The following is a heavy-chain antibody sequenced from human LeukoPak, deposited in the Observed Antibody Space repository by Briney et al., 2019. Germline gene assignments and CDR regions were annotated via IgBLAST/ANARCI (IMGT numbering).Heavy chain of an antibody. J-gene: IGHJ3*02. Sequence: SETLSLTCTVSGGSISSSSYYWGWIRQPPGKGLEWIGSIYYSGSTYYNPALKSRVTISVDTSKNQFPLKLSSVTAADTAVYYCARHVHYYDSSGYTDAFDIWGQGTMVTVSS. CDR2: IYYSGST. D-gene: IGHD3-22*01. CDR3: ARHVHYYDSSGYTDAFDI. CDR1: GGSISSSSYY. V-gene: IGHV4-39*01.